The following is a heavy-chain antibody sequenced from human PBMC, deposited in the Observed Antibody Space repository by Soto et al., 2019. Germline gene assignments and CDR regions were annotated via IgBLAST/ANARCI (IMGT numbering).Heavy chain of an antibody. D-gene: IGHD3-3*01. CDR3: ARDIDAESTYYDFWSGESAFDI. J-gene: IGHJ3*02. CDR2: ISSSSSYI. CDR1: GFTFSSYS. Sequence: EVQLVESGGGLVKPGGSLRLSCAASGFTFSSYSMNWVRQAPGKGLEWVSSISSSSSYIYYADSVKGRFTISRDNAKNSLYLQMNSLRAEDTAVYYCARDIDAESTYYDFWSGESAFDIWGQGTMVTVSS. V-gene: IGHV3-21*01.